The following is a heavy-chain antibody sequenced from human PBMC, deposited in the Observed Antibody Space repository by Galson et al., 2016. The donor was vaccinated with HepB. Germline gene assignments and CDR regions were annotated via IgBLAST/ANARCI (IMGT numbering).Heavy chain of an antibody. J-gene: IGHJ5*01. CDR2: TYYRSKWWH. Sequence: CAISGDSVSSNSAGWYWIRQTPSRGLECLGRTYYRSKWWHTYAVSMKSRTTINPDTFKNQFSLQLNSVTPEDTAVYYCARAEANWDGGGDNYFDSWGQGILVTVSS. CDR3: ARAEANWDGGGDNYFDS. D-gene: IGHD7-27*01. CDR1: GDSVSSNSAG. V-gene: IGHV6-1*01.